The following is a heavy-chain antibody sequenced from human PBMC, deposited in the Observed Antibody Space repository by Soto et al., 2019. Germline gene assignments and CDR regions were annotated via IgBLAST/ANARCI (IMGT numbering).Heavy chain of an antibody. Sequence: SETLSLTCTVSGGSISSGGYYWSWIRQHPGKGLEWIGYIYYSGSTYYNPSLKSRVTISVDTSKNQFSLKLSSVTAADTAVYYCAREDSSGSKFDYWGQGTLVTVSS. CDR3: AREDSSGSKFDY. D-gene: IGHD3-22*01. V-gene: IGHV4-31*03. CDR1: GGSISSGGYY. J-gene: IGHJ4*02. CDR2: IYYSGST.